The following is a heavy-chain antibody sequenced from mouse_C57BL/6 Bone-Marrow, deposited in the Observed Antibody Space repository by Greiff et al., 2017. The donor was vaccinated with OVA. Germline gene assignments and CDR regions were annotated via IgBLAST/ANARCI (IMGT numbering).Heavy chain of an antibody. J-gene: IGHJ4*01. CDR2: IYPRSGNT. D-gene: IGHD2-4*01. CDR1: GYTFTSYG. Sequence: LVESGAELARPGASVKLSCKASGYTFTSYGISWVKQRTGQGLEWIGVIYPRSGNTYYNEKFKGKATLTADKSSSTAYMELRSLTSEDSAVYFCARHYDYDGGAMDYWGQGTSVTVSS. V-gene: IGHV1-81*01. CDR3: ARHYDYDGGAMDY.